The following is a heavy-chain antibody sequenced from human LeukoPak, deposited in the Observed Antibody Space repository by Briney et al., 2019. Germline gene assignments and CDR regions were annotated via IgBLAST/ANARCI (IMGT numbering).Heavy chain of an antibody. J-gene: IGHJ4*02. CDR2: IIPIFGTA. CDR1: GGTFISYA. V-gene: IGHV1-69*05. D-gene: IGHD3-22*01. CDR3: ARGPYDSSGYYYSFDH. Sequence: SVKVSCKASGGTFISYAISWVRQAPGQGREWMGGIIPIFGTANYAQKFQGRVTITTDESTSTAYMDLSSLRSEDTAVYYCARGPYDSSGYYYSFDHWGQGTLVTVSS.